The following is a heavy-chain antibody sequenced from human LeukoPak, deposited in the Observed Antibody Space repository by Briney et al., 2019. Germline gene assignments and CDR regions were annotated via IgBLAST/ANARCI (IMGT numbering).Heavy chain of an antibody. D-gene: IGHD5/OR15-5a*01. J-gene: IGHJ4*02. V-gene: IGHV1-2*02. Sequence: ASVKVSCKASGYTFTGYYMHWVRQAPGQGLEWMGWINPNSGGTNYAQKFQGRVTMTRDTSISTAYMELSRLRSDDTAVYYCAPGGSVWGEGYYFDYWGQGTLVTVSS. CDR1: GYTFTGYY. CDR3: APGGSVWGEGYYFDY. CDR2: INPNSGGT.